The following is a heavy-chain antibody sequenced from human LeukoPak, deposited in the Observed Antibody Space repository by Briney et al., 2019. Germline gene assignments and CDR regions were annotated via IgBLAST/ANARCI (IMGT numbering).Heavy chain of an antibody. Sequence: GGSLRLPCAASGVTFSNYAMTWVRQAPGKGLEWVSSINSAGSNTYYADSVKSRFTISRDNSKNTLYLQMNGLRVEDTAVYYCARDPPAVSINTYAWGQGTLVTVSS. V-gene: IGHV3-23*01. D-gene: IGHD2-8*01. J-gene: IGHJ4*02. CDR1: GVTFSNYA. CDR2: INSAGSNT. CDR3: ARDPPAVSINTYA.